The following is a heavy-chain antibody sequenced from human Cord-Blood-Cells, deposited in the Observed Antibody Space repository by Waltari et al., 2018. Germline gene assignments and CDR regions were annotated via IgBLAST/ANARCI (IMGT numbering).Heavy chain of an antibody. J-gene: IGHJ3*02. Sequence: EVQLVQSGAEAKKPGASLKISCRGSGYRLTSYWLGWVRQMHGKGLEWMGIIYPGDSDTRYSPSFQGQVTISADKSISTAYLQWSSLKASDTAMYYCARPRANWAPGGAFDIWGQGTMVTVSS. CDR1: GYRLTSYW. V-gene: IGHV5-51*01. CDR2: IYPGDSDT. CDR3: ARPRANWAPGGAFDI. D-gene: IGHD7-27*01.